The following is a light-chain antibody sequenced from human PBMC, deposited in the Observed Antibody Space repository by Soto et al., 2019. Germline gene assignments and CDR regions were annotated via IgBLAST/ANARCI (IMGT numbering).Light chain of an antibody. Sequence: QSVLIQPRSVSASLGQSATISCTGSLSDVGFYEYVSWYQQQPDKAPKLMIYDVNKRASGVPDRFSGSKSGNAASLTISGLQVADEADYYCCIYATKYIFGTGTKVTVL. CDR2: DVN. J-gene: IGLJ1*01. V-gene: IGLV2-11*01. CDR3: CIYATKYI. CDR1: LSDVGFYEY.